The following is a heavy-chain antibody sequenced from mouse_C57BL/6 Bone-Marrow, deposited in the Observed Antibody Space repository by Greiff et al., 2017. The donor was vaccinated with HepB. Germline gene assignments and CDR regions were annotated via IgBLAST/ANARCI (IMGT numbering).Heavy chain of an antibody. CDR3: ARRYYGSSLYWYVDV. V-gene: IGHV5-17*01. J-gene: IGHJ1*03. Sequence: EVQLVESGGGLVKPGGSLKLSCAASGFTFSDYGMHWVRQAPEKGLEWVAYISSGSSTIYYADTVKGRFTISRDNAKNTLFLQMTSLRSEDTAMYYCARRYYGSSLYWYVDVWGTGTTVTVSS. CDR2: ISSGSSTI. D-gene: IGHD1-1*01. CDR1: GFTFSDYG.